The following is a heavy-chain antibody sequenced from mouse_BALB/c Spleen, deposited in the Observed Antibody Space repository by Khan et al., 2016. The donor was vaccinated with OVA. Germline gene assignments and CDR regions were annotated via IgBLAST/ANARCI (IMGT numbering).Heavy chain of an antibody. CDR2: INTGGHYT. V-gene: IGHV5-6*01. Sequence: EVELVESGGDLVKTGGSLKLSCAASGFTFSTYGMSWVRQTPDKRLEWVATINTGGHYTYYIANVKGRFTISRDNAENILYLQMTSLRSEDTAMYYCARLAYYYNSEAFADWGQGTLVTVSA. D-gene: IGHD1-1*02. J-gene: IGHJ3*01. CDR1: GFTFSTYG. CDR3: ARLAYYYNSEAFAD.